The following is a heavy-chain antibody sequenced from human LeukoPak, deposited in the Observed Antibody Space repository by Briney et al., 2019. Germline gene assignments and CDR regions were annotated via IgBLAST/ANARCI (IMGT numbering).Heavy chain of an antibody. CDR1: GCTFSNYG. Sequence: GGSLRLSCAASGCTFSNYGMSWVRQAPGRGLEWVSGISGSGGRTYYADSVKGRFTISRDNSKNTLYLQMNSLRAEDTAVYYCAKDGSSNPADNWGQGTLVTVSS. V-gene: IGHV3-23*01. J-gene: IGHJ4*02. D-gene: IGHD1-26*01. CDR2: ISGSGGRT. CDR3: AKDGSSNPADN.